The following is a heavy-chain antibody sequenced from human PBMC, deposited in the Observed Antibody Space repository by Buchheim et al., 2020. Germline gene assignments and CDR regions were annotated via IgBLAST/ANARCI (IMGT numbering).Heavy chain of an antibody. V-gene: IGHV3-23*01. D-gene: IGHD3-22*01. J-gene: IGHJ1*01. CDR3: AKDEGDYYDSSGPIWLGGYFQH. CDR2: ISGSGGST. Sequence: EVQLLESGGGLVQPRGSLRLSCAASGFTFSSYAMSWVRQAPGKGLEWVSAISGSGGSTYYADSVKGRFTISRDNSKNTLYLQMNSLRAEDTAVYYCAKDEGDYYDSSGPIWLGGYFQHWGQGTL. CDR1: GFTFSSYA.